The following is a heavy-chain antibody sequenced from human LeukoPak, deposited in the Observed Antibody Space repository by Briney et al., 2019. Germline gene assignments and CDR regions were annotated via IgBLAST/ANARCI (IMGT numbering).Heavy chain of an antibody. Sequence: GGSLRLSCTASGFTFGDYAMSRFRQAPGRGLEWVGFIRSKAYGGTTEYAASVKGRFTISRDDSKSIAYLQMNSLKTEDTAVYYCTRDLRGYYDSSGFQHWGQGTLVTVSS. CDR1: GFTFGDYA. V-gene: IGHV3-49*03. D-gene: IGHD3-22*01. CDR2: IRSKAYGGTT. CDR3: TRDLRGYYDSSGFQH. J-gene: IGHJ1*01.